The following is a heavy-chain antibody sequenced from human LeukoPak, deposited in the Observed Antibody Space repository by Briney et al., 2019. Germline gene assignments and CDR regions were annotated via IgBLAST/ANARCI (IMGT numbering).Heavy chain of an antibody. V-gene: IGHV4-31*03. D-gene: IGHD2-15*01. CDR3: AGYSFASGIDTFDI. Sequence: SETLSLTCSVSGGSVSSDGHFWSWVRQHPGKGLEWLGYIYYIGSSYYIPSLQSRVTMSVDTSNNQFSLKLRSVTAADTAVYYCAGYSFASGIDTFDIWGQGTMVTVSS. CDR2: IYYIGSS. CDR1: GGSVSSDGHF. J-gene: IGHJ3*02.